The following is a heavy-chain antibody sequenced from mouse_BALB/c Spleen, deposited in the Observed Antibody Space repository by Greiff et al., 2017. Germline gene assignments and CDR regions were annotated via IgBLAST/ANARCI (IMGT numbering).Heavy chain of an antibody. CDR2: IWSGGST. CDR1: GFSLTSYG. J-gene: IGHJ4*01. D-gene: IGHD4-1*01. V-gene: IGHV2-2*02. CDR3: AREFPLTGYYAMDY. Sequence: VQLQESGPGLVQPSQSLSITCTVSGFSLTSYGVHWVRQSPGKGLEWLGVIWSGGSTDYNAAFISRLSISKDNSKSQVFFKMNSLQANDTAIYYCAREFPLTGYYAMDYWGQGTSVTVSS.